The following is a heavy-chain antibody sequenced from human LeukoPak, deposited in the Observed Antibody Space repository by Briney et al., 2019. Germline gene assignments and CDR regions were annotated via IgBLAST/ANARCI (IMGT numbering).Heavy chain of an antibody. D-gene: IGHD3-3*01. CDR2: IKQDGREK. V-gene: IGHV3-7*01. J-gene: IGHJ3*02. CDR3: ARVWSGQYAFDI. Sequence: GGSLRLSCAASGFTFSSYWMSWVRQAPGKGLEGGANIKQDGREKYYVDSVKGRFTISRDNAKNSLYLQMNSLRAEDTAVYYCARVWSGQYAFDIWGQGTMVTVSS. CDR1: GFTFSSYW.